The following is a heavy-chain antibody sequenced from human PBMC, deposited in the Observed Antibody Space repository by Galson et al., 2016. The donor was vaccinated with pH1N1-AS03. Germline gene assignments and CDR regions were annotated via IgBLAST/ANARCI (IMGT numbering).Heavy chain of an antibody. D-gene: IGHD6-13*01. V-gene: IGHV3-64*01. CDR2: ISGNGVST. J-gene: IGHJ4*02. CDR1: GFTFSSYA. Sequence: SLRLSCAASGFTFSSYAMYWVRQAPGKGLEYVSAISGNGVSTYYANSVKGRFTISRDNSKNTLYLRMGSLRAEDMAVYYCARGPVSYSNYWFPPPDYWGQGTHVTGSS. CDR3: ARGPVSYSNYWFPPPDY.